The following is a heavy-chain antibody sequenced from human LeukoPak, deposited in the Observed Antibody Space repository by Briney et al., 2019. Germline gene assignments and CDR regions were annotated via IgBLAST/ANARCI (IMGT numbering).Heavy chain of an antibody. CDR2: ISSGSSTI. Sequence: GGSLRLSYAASGFTFSSYSMNWVRQAPGKGLEWVSYISSGSSTIYYADSVKGRFTISRDNAKNSLYLQMNSLRAEDTAVYYCARGIWNDPYYWGQGTLVTVSS. V-gene: IGHV3-48*01. CDR3: ARGIWNDPYY. J-gene: IGHJ4*02. D-gene: IGHD1-1*01. CDR1: GFTFSSYS.